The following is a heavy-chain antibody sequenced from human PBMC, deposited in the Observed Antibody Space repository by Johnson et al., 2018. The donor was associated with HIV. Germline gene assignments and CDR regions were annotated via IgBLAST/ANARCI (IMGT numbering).Heavy chain of an antibody. CDR3: TRRRDLDAFDI. V-gene: IGHV3-73*01. J-gene: IGHJ3*02. Sequence: VQLVESGGAVVQPGGSLRLSCAASGFTFSGSAMHWVRQASGKGLEWVGRIRSKANSYATTYAASVKGRFTISRDDSKNTAYLQMNSLKTEDTAVYYCTRRRDLDAFDIWGQGTMVTVSS. CDR1: GFTFSGSA. CDR2: IRSKANSYAT.